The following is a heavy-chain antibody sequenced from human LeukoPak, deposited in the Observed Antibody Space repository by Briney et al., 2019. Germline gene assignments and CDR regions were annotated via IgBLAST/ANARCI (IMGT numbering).Heavy chain of an antibody. Sequence: GGSLRLSCAASGFTFSSYSMNWVRQAPGKGLEWVSSISSSSSYIYYADSVKGRFTISRDNAKNSLYLQMNSLRAEDTAVYYCARDRLRFLEWLPNWFDHWGQGTLVTVSS. D-gene: IGHD3-3*01. CDR1: GFTFSSYS. CDR3: ARDRLRFLEWLPNWFDH. CDR2: ISSSSSYI. V-gene: IGHV3-21*01. J-gene: IGHJ5*02.